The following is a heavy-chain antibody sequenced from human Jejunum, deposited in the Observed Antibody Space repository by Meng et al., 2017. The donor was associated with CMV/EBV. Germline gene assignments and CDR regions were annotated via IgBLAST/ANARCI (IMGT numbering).Heavy chain of an antibody. CDR2: ISYDGSKE. Sequence: QVELVESGGGVVPPGSSLRLSCSASGFTFSSYGMHWVRQAPGKGLEWVAVISYDGSKEYYADSVKGRFTISRDNSKNTLYLQMNSLRAEDTAVYYCARGRGPLEYYFDYWGQGTLVTVSS. D-gene: IGHD3-3*01. J-gene: IGHJ4*02. CDR1: GFTFSSYG. V-gene: IGHV3-30-3*01. CDR3: ARGRGPLEYYFDY.